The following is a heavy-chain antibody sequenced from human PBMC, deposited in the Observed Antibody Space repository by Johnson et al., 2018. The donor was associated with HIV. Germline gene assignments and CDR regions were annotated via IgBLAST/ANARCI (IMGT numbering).Heavy chain of an antibody. CDR2: IYSGGST. J-gene: IGHJ3*02. V-gene: IGHV3-66*01. Sequence: VQLVESGGGLVQPGGSLRLSCAASGFTVSSNYMSWVRQAQGKGLKWVSVIYSGGSTDYADSVTGRFTISRDNAKNSLYLQMNSLRAEDTALYYCARGAQWELLIDAFDIWGQGTMVTVSS. D-gene: IGHD1-26*01. CDR3: ARGAQWELLIDAFDI. CDR1: GFTVSSNY.